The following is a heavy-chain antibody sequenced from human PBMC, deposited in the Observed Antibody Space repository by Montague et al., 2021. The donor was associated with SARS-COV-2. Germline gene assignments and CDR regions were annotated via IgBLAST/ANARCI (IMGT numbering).Heavy chain of an antibody. CDR1: GFTFSNYD. D-gene: IGHD2-15*01. CDR2: ICYDGSNK. CDR3: AKGSSVIINAACDY. V-gene: IGHV3-33*06. J-gene: IGHJ4*02. Sequence: SLRLSCAASGFTFSNYDMHWVRQAPGKGLEWVAVICYDGSNKYYADSVKGRFTISRDNSKNTLYLQMNSLRAEDTAVYYCAKGSSVIINAACDYWGQGTLVTVSS.